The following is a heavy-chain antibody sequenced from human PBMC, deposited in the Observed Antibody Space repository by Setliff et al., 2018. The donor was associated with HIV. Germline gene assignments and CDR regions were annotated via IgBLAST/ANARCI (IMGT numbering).Heavy chain of an antibody. J-gene: IGHJ4*02. CDR2: INPNSGGT. CDR1: GYTFTGYY. V-gene: IGHV1-2*02. Sequence: WASVKVSCKASGYTFTGYYIHWVRQAPGQGLEWMGWINPNSGGTNYAQKFQGRVTMTRDTSISTAYMELSRLRSDDTAVYYCGRDFLAEYYYDSSASDYWGQGTLVTVSS. D-gene: IGHD3-22*01. CDR3: GRDFLAEYYYDSSASDY.